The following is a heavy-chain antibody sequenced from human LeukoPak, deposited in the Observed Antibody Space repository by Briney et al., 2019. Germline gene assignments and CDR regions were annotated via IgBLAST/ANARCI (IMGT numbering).Heavy chain of an antibody. CDR1: GGSISSGSYY. V-gene: IGHV4-61*02. J-gene: IGHJ2*01. CDR3: ARDGRPSPQLGATEWYFDL. D-gene: IGHD1-26*01. CDR2: IYRSGSP. Sequence: TSQTLSLTCTVSGGSISSGSYYWSWIRQPAGKGLEWIGRIYRSGSPNYTPSLKSRVTISVDTSKNQFSLKLSSLTAADTAVYYCARDGRPSPQLGATEWYFDLWGRGTLVTVSS.